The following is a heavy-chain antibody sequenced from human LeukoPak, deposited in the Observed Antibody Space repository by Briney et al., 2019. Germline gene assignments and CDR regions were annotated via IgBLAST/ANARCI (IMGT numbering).Heavy chain of an antibody. D-gene: IGHD3-3*01. Sequence: GGSLRLSCAASGFTFDDYGMSWVSQAPGKGVEWVSGINWNGGSTGYADSVKGRFTISRDNAKNSLYLQMNSLRAEDTALYYCASRGPPSGPIDYWGQGTLVTVSS. CDR3: ASRGPPSGPIDY. V-gene: IGHV3-20*04. CDR1: GFTFDDYG. J-gene: IGHJ4*02. CDR2: INWNGGST.